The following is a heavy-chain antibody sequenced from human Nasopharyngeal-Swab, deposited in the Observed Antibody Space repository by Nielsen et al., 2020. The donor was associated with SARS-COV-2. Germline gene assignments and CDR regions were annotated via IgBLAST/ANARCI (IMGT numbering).Heavy chain of an antibody. Sequence: GESLKISCAASGFTFSSYSMNWVRQAPGKGLEWVSSISSSSSYIYYADSVKGRFTISRDNSRNTVYLQMNSLRIEDTAVYYCAKDLGLGDYDSSGFYYYYYAMDVWGQGTTVTVSS. V-gene: IGHV3-21*01. CDR2: ISSSSSYI. CDR1: GFTFSSYS. D-gene: IGHD3-22*01. J-gene: IGHJ6*02. CDR3: AKDLGLGDYDSSGFYYYYYAMDV.